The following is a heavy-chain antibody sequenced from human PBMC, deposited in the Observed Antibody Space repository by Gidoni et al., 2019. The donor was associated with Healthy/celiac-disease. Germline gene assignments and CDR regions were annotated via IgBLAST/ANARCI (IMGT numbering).Heavy chain of an antibody. V-gene: IGHV4-59*01. CDR3: ARVGIAAAGPPYYFDY. CDR2: IYYSGST. D-gene: IGHD6-13*01. J-gene: IGHJ4*02. CDR1: GGSISSYY. Sequence: QVQLQESGPGLVKLSETLSLTCTVSGGSISSYYWSWIRQPPGKGLEWIGYIYYSGSTNYNPSLKSRVTISVDTSKNQFSLKLSSVTAADTAVYYCARVGIAAAGPPYYFDYWGQGTLVTVSS.